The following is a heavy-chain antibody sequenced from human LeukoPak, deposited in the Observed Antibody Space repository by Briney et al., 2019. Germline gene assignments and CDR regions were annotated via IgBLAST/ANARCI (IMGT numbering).Heavy chain of an antibody. V-gene: IGHV3-23*01. Sequence: PGGSLRLSCAASGFTFDDYGMSWVRQAPGKGLEWVSAISGSGGSTYYADSVKGRFTISRDNSKNTLYLQMNSLRAEDTAVYYCARRAGAYSHPYDYWGQGTLVNVSS. CDR3: ARRAGAYSHPYDY. CDR1: GFTFDDYG. CDR2: ISGSGGST. D-gene: IGHD4/OR15-4a*01. J-gene: IGHJ4*02.